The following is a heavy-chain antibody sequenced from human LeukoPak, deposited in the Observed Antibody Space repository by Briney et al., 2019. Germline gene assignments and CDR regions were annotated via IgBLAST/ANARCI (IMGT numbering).Heavy chain of an antibody. J-gene: IGHJ4*02. Sequence: PSETLSLTCAVYGGSFSGYYWSWIRQPPGKGLEWIGEINHSGSTNYNPSLKSRVTISVDTSKNQFSLKLSSVTAADTAVYYCARGGDYYDSSGLFDYWGQGTLVTVSS. CDR3: ARGGDYYDSSGLFDY. CDR1: GGSFSGYY. V-gene: IGHV4-34*01. CDR2: INHSGST. D-gene: IGHD3-22*01.